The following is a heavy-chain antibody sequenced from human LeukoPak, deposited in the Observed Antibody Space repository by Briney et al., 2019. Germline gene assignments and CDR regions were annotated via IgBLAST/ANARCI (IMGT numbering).Heavy chain of an antibody. J-gene: IGHJ4*02. CDR3: AKDPSGTYCGDY. D-gene: IGHD1-26*01. V-gene: IGHV3-30*02. CDR1: GFTFSSFA. CDR2: IRYDGNSK. Sequence: GGSLRPSCAASGFTFSSFAMHWVRQAPGKGLEWVAFIRYDGNSKYYADSVKGRFTVSRDNSKNTLYLQMNSLRDEDTALYYCAKDPSGTYCGDYWGQGTLVTVSS.